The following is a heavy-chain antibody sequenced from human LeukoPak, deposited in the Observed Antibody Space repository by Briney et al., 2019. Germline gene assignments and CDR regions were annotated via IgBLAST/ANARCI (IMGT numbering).Heavy chain of an antibody. CDR1: GFTFGDYA. D-gene: IGHD2-2*01. J-gene: IGHJ4*02. Sequence: PGRSLPLPCTAYGFTFGDYARSWVRQAPGKGLEWVGFIRRKAYGGTTEYAASVKGRFTISRDDSQSIAYLQMNSLKTEDTAVYYCTRGPIIGYCSSTSCYDRDYGGEGTLVTVSS. CDR2: IRRKAYGGTT. CDR3: TRGPIIGYCSSTSCYDRDY. V-gene: IGHV3-49*04.